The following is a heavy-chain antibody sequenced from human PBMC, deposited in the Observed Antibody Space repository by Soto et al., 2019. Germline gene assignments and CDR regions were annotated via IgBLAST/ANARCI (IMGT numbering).Heavy chain of an antibody. CDR3: ARRGEVGYYYYYYMDV. Sequence: SETLSLPCTVSGGSISSSSYYWGWIRQPPGKGLEWIGSIYYSGSTYYNPSLKSRVTISVDTSKNQFSLKLSSVTAADTAVYYCARRGEVGYYYYYYMDVWGKGTTVTVSS. V-gene: IGHV4-39*01. J-gene: IGHJ6*03. D-gene: IGHD3-10*01. CDR2: IYYSGST. CDR1: GGSISSSSYY.